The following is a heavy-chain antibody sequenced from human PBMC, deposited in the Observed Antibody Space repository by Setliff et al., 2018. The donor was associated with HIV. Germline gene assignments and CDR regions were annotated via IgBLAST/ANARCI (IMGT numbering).Heavy chain of an antibody. Sequence: GASVKVSCKASGGPFTSAFNWVRQVPGQGLEWMGGIIPIFGTANYAQNFGGRVTITADQSTTTSYLQLNSLRFEDTAIYYCASDSPAARFEELEDHYYYFMDVWAKGTTVTVSS. CDR2: IIPIFGTA. D-gene: IGHD3-10*01. J-gene: IGHJ6*03. CDR3: ASDSPAARFEELEDHYYYFMDV. CDR1: GGPFTSA. V-gene: IGHV1-69*13.